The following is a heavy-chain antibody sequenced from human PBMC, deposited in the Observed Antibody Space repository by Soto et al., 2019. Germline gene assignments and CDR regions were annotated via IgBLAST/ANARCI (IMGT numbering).Heavy chain of an antibody. CDR3: ARGAPRFRGAFDI. V-gene: IGHV4-30-2*01. CDR1: GGSISSGGYS. J-gene: IGHJ3*02. D-gene: IGHD3-10*01. CDR2: IYHSGST. Sequence: QLQLQESGSGLVKPSQTLSLTCAVSGGSISSGGYSWSWIRQPPGKGLEWIGYIYHSGSTYYNPSLKRRVXXTXDXXKHQFSLKLSSVTAADTAVYYCARGAPRFRGAFDIWGQGTMVTVSS.